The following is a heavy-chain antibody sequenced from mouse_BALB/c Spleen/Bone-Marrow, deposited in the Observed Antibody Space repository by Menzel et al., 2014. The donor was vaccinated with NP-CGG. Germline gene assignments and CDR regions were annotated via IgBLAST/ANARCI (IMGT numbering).Heavy chain of an antibody. CDR2: SRNKAKYYTT. J-gene: IGHJ3*01. CDR1: GFTFSDFY. CDR3: ARDVGYGNYFVY. V-gene: IGHV7-1*02. D-gene: IGHD2-10*02. Sequence: EVQLQQSGGGLVQPGDSLRLSCATSGFTFSDFYMEWVRQPPGKRLEWIAASRNKAKYYTTEYSASVKGRFIVSRDTSQSVLYLQMSALRAEDTAIYYCARDVGYGNYFVYWGQGTLVTVSA.